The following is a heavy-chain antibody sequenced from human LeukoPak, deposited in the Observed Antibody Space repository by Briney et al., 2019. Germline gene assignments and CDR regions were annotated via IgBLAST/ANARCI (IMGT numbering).Heavy chain of an antibody. CDR3: ARASPSRYCSSTSCYGYSYGSHGSPLDY. Sequence: SETLSLTCAVYGGSFSGYYWSWIRQPPGKGLEWIWEIKHSGSTNYNPSLKSRVTISVDTSKNQFSLKLSSVTAADTAVYYCARASPSRYCSSTSCYGYSYGSHGSPLDYWGQGTLVTVSS. D-gene: IGHD2-2*01. CDR1: GGSFSGYY. J-gene: IGHJ4*02. CDR2: IKHSGST. V-gene: IGHV4-34*01.